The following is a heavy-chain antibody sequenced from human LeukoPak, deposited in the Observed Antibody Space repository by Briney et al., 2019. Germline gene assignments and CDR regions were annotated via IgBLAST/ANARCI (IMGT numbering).Heavy chain of an antibody. CDR3: AGDKVGATRPFDY. J-gene: IGHJ4*02. CDR2: ISSSGSTI. Sequence: GGSLRLSCAASGFTFSSYEMNWVRQAPGKGLEWVSYISSSGSTIYYTDSVKGRFTISRDNAKNSLYLQMNSLRAEDTAVYYCAGDKVGATRPFDYWGQGTLVTVSS. D-gene: IGHD1-26*01. V-gene: IGHV3-48*03. CDR1: GFTFSSYE.